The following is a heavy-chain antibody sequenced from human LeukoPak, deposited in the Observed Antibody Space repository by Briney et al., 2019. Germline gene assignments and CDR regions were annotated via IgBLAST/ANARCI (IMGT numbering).Heavy chain of an antibody. V-gene: IGHV1-8*03. CDR1: GYTFTSYD. D-gene: IGHD6-19*01. J-gene: IGHJ4*02. Sequence: ASVKVSCKASGYTFTSYDINWVRQATGQGLEWMGWMNPNSGNTGYAQKFQGRVTITRNTSISTAYMELSSLRSEDTAVYYCARFGYSSGWYFDYWGQGTLVTVSS. CDR2: MNPNSGNT. CDR3: ARFGYSSGWYFDY.